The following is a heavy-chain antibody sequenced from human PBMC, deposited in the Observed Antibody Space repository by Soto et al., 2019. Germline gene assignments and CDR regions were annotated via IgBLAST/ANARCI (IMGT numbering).Heavy chain of an antibody. Sequence: EVQLLESGGGLVQPGGSLRLSCAASGFTFSSYAMSWVRQAPGKGLEWVSAISGSGGSTYYAASVKGRFTISRDNSKNTLYLQMNSLRAEDTAVYYCAKVRDDYGDRYYYYYYMDVWGKGTTVTVSS. V-gene: IGHV3-23*01. J-gene: IGHJ6*03. CDR2: ISGSGGST. CDR1: GFTFSSYA. D-gene: IGHD4-17*01. CDR3: AKVRDDYGDRYYYYYYMDV.